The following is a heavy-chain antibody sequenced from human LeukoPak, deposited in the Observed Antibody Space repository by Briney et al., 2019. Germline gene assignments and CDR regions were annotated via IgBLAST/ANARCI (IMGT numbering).Heavy chain of an antibody. CDR2: IYSGGST. D-gene: IGHD1-26*01. Sequence: GGSLRLSCAASGFTVSSNYMSWVRQAPGKGLEWVSVIYSGGSTYYADSVKGRFTISRDNSKNTLYLQMNSLRAEDTAVYYCARDHDATSGWFDPWGQGTLVTVSS. J-gene: IGHJ5*02. V-gene: IGHV3-53*05. CDR1: GFTVSSNY. CDR3: ARDHDATSGWFDP.